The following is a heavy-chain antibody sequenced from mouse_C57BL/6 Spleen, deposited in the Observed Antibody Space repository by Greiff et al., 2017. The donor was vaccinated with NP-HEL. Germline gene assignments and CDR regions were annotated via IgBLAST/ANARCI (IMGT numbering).Heavy chain of an antibody. Sequence: EVQLVESGGGLVQPGGSLSISCAASGFTFTDYYMSWVRQPPGKALEWLGFIRNKANGYTTEYSASVKGRFTISRDNSQSILYLQMNALRAEDSATYYCARYGSTMVPWFAYWGQGTLVTVSA. J-gene: IGHJ3*01. D-gene: IGHD2-1*01. CDR1: GFTFTDYY. CDR2: IRNKANGYTT. CDR3: ARYGSTMVPWFAY. V-gene: IGHV7-3*01.